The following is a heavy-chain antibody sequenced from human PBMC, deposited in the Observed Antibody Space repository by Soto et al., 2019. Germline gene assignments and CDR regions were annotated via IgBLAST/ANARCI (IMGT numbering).Heavy chain of an antibody. V-gene: IGHV4-31*03. CDR1: GGSISSGGYY. J-gene: IGHJ3*01. D-gene: IGHD3-22*01. Sequence: SETLSLTCTVSGGSISSGGYYWSWIRQHPGKGLEWIGYIYYSGSTYYNPSLKSRVTISVDTSKNQFSLKLSSVTAADTAVYYCAREGRARYYDSSGYYADDAIDFSGQRIMVTVSS. CDR3: AREGRARYYDSSGYYADDAIDF. CDR2: IYYSGST.